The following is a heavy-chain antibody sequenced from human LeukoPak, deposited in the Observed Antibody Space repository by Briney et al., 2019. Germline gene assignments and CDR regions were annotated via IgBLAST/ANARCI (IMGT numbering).Heavy chain of an antibody. J-gene: IGHJ4*02. Sequence: SETLSLTCTVSGGSISSSSYYWGWIRQPPGKGLEWIGSIYYSGSTYYNPSLKSRVTISVDTSKNQFSLKLSSVTAADTAVYYCARRRAIAAAGTGFDYWGQGILVTVSS. CDR3: ARRRAIAAAGTGFDY. CDR2: IYYSGST. D-gene: IGHD6-13*01. CDR1: GGSISSSSYY. V-gene: IGHV4-39*01.